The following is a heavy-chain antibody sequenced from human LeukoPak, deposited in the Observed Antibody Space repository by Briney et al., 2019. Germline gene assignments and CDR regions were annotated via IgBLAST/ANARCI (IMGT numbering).Heavy chain of an antibody. J-gene: IGHJ4*02. CDR1: EFTFSSYA. D-gene: IGHD3-22*01. CDR3: ARDPEDSSGFYYYFDY. V-gene: IGHV3-30*04. CDR2: ISYDGSNK. Sequence: PGRSLRLSCAASEFTFSSYAMHWVRQAPGKGLEWLATISYDGSNKYYADSVKGRFTISRDNSKNTLYLHMNSLRAEDTAVYYCARDPEDSSGFYYYFDYWGQGTLVTVSS.